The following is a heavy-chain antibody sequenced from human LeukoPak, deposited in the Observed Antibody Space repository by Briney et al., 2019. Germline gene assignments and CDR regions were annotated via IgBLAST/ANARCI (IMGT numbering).Heavy chain of an antibody. CDR1: GFTVSSNY. CDR3: GRDYTLDYGMDV. V-gene: IGHV3-53*01. Sequence: PGGSLRLSCAASGFTVSSNYMSWVRQAPGKGLEWVSVIYSGGSTYYADSVKGRFTISRDNSKNTLYLQMNSLRAEDTAVYYCGRDYTLDYGMDVWGQGTTVTVSS. J-gene: IGHJ6*02. CDR2: IYSGGST.